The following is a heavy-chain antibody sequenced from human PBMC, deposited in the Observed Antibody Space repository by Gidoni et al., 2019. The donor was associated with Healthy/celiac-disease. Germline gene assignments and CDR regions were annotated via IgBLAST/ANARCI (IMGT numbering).Heavy chain of an antibody. D-gene: IGHD6-19*01. CDR2: IFSNDEK. CDR1: GFSLSNARMG. V-gene: IGHV2-26*01. J-gene: IGHJ5*02. CDR3: ARIRGSIAVAGSWFDP. Sequence: QVTLTASGPVLVTPTETLTLPCTVSGFSLSNARMGVSWIRQPPGKALEWLAHIFSNDEKSYSTSLKSRLTISKDTSKSQVVLTMTNMDPVDTATYYCARIRGSIAVAGSWFDPWGQGTLVTVSS.